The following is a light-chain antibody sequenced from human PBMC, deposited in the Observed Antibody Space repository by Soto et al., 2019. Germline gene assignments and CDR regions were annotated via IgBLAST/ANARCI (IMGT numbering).Light chain of an antibody. V-gene: IGKV3-15*01. CDR1: QSVGSA. J-gene: IGKJ4*01. Sequence: EIVMTQSPATLSVSPGETATLSCRASQSVGSAVAWYQHKPGQAPRLLIVAASIRATGVPGRFRVGGSGTEFTLTISRLQSEDFAVYFCQQYKNWPPLTFGGGTTVEIK. CDR3: QQYKNWPPLT. CDR2: AAS.